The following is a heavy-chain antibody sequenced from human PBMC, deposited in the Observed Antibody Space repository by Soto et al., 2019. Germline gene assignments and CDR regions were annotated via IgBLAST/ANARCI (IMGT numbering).Heavy chain of an antibody. CDR1: GFTFSSYG. D-gene: IGHD1-26*01. Sequence: PGGSLRLSCAASGFTFSSYGMHWVRRAPGKGLEWVAVISYDGSNKYYADSVKGRFTISRDNSKNTLYLQMNSLRAEDTAVYYCARYIGSLRGYYYYGVDGWGQGTTVTVSS. CDR3: ARYIGSLRGYYYYGVDG. CDR2: ISYDGSNK. J-gene: IGHJ6*02. V-gene: IGHV3-30*03.